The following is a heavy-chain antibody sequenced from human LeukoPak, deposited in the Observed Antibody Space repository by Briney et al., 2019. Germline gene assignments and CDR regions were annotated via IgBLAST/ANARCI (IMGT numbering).Heavy chain of an antibody. V-gene: IGHV3-7*03. J-gene: IGHJ4*02. Sequence: GGSLRLSCAASGFTFSSYWMSWVRQAPGKGLEWVANIKQDGSDKDYADSVKGRFSISRDNAKRSLYLQMNSLRAEDTAVYYCARVAVMPHFEYWGQGTLVTVSS. CDR1: GFTFSSYW. D-gene: IGHD2/OR15-2a*01. CDR2: IKQDGSDK. CDR3: ARVAVMPHFEY.